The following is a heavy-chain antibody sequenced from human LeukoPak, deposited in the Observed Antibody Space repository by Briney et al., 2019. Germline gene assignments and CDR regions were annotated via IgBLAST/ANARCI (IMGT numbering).Heavy chain of an antibody. CDR3: ARDRVGGRYYYGMDV. V-gene: IGHV3-7*01. CDR1: GFTISSYW. Sequence: GGSLRLSCAASGFTISSYWMTWVRQVPGKGLEWVANTNQDGSEEHYVDSVKGRFTMSRDNAKNSLYLQMNSLRADDTAVYYCARDRVGGRYYYGMDVWGLGTTVTVSS. CDR2: TNQDGSEE. D-gene: IGHD3-16*01. J-gene: IGHJ6*02.